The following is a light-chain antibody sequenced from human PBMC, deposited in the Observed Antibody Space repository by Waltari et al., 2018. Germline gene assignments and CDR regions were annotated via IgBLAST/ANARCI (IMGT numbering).Light chain of an antibody. J-gene: IGLJ1*01. V-gene: IGLV2-23*01. CDR1: SSDVGSYNL. Sequence: QSALTQPASVSGSPGQSITISCTGTSSDVGSYNLVSWYQHHPGKAPKLMIYEGSKRPSGFSNRCSGSRSGNAASLTISGLQAEDEADYYCCSYAGSSLPYVFGTGTKVTVL. CDR2: EGS. CDR3: CSYAGSSLPYV.